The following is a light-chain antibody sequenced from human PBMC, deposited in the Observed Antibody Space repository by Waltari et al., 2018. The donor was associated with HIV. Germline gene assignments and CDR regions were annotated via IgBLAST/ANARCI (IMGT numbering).Light chain of an antibody. CDR3: QQYATSPRT. CDR1: QAMSHNY. V-gene: IGKV3-20*01. Sequence: IVLTQSPDTLSLSPGEKATLSCRSSQAMSHNYLAWYQQKPGQAPRLLISGASVRAADIPDRFSRSGSGADFTLTISRLEAADSAVYHCQQYATSPRTFGQGTSLEIK. J-gene: IGKJ2*01. CDR2: GAS.